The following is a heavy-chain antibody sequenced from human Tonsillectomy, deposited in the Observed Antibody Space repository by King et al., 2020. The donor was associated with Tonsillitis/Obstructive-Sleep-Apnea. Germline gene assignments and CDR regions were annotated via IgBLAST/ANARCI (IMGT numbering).Heavy chain of an antibody. CDR1: GGSISSYY. J-gene: IGHJ3*02. Sequence: QLQESGPGLVKPSETLSLTCTVSGGSISSYYWSWIRQPAGKGLEWIGRIYTSGSTNYNPSLKSRVTISVDTSKNQFSLKLSSVPAADTAVYYCARVSHITMITGGAFDIWGQGTMVTVSS. CDR3: ARVSHITMITGGAFDI. D-gene: IGHD3-22*01. V-gene: IGHV4-4*07. CDR2: IYTSGST.